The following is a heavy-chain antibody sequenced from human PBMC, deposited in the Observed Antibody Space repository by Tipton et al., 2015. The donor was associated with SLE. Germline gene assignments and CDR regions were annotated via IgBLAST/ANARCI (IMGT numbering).Heavy chain of an antibody. V-gene: IGHV4-59*01. D-gene: IGHD6-13*01. CDR1: GGSISSYY. J-gene: IGHJ6*03. CDR2: IYYSGST. CDR3: ARGGSSTWYESYYYYMDV. Sequence: TLSLTCTVSGGSISSYYWSWIRQPPGKGLEWIGYIYYSGSTNYNPSLKSRVTISVDTSKNQFSLKLSSVTAADTAVYYCARGGSSTWYESYYYYMDVWGKGTTVTVSS.